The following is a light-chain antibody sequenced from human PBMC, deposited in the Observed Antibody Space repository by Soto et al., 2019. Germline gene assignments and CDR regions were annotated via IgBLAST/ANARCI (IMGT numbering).Light chain of an antibody. J-gene: IGKJ1*01. Sequence: DIVMTQSPDSLAVSLGERATINCKSSQSVLYSSNSKNYLAWYQQKPGQPPKLLIYWASTRESGVPDRFSGSGPATEFTLTISSLQAEDVAVYYCQQYYDTLWTFGQGTKVEIK. V-gene: IGKV4-1*01. CDR2: WAS. CDR3: QQYYDTLWT. CDR1: QSVLYSSNSKNY.